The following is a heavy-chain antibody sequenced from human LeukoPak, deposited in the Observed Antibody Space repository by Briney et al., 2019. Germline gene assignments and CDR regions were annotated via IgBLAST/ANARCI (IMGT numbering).Heavy chain of an antibody. CDR3: ARVRYCSSTSCYEGAFDI. J-gene: IGHJ3*02. CDR1: GGSFSGYY. V-gene: IGHV4-34*01. CDR2: INHSGST. Sequence: SETLSLTCAVYGGSFSGYYWSWIRQPPGKGLEWIGEINHSGSTNYNPSLKSRVTISVDTSKNQFSLKLSSVTAADTAVYYCARVRYCSSTSCYEGAFDIWGQGTMVTVSS. D-gene: IGHD2-2*01.